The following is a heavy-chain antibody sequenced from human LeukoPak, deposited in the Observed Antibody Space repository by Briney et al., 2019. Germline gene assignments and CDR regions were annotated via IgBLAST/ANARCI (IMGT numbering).Heavy chain of an antibody. J-gene: IGHJ4*02. V-gene: IGHV3-30*18. D-gene: IGHD3-10*01. CDR2: MSYDGSNK. CDR3: AKDHGESYYGSGSLFDY. Sequence: GSLRLSCAASGFTFSSYGMHWVRQAPGKGLEWVAVMSYDGSNKYYADSVKGRFTISRDNSKNTLYLQMNSLRAEDTAVYYCAKDHGESYYGSGSLFDYWGQGTLVTVSS. CDR1: GFTFSSYG.